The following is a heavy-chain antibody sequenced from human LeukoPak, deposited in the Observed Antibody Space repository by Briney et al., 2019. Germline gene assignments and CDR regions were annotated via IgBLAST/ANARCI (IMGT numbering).Heavy chain of an antibody. J-gene: IGHJ6*02. D-gene: IGHD2/OR15-2a*01. CDR2: ISYDGSNK. V-gene: IGHV3-30*04. Sequence: GGSLRLSCAASGFTFSSYAMHWVRQAPGKGLEWVAVISYDGSNKYYADSVKGRFTISRDNSKNTLYLQMNGLRAEDTAVYYCARGSTFSWPYYYYGMDVWGQGTTVTVSS. CDR3: ARGSTFSWPYYYYGMDV. CDR1: GFTFSSYA.